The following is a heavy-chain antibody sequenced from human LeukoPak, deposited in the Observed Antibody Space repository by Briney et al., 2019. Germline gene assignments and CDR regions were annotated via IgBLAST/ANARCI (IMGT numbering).Heavy chain of an antibody. CDR2: IIPPFGTG. J-gene: IGHJ4*02. CDR1: GGTFRGYA. D-gene: IGHD1-14*01. CDR3: ARGGDNLMRYYFDY. Sequence: SVKVSCKTSGGTFRGYAISWVRQAPGQGPEWMGGIIPPFGTGKYAQTFQGRVTITADESTLTVYMELNSLTSDDTAVYHCARGGDNLMRYYFDYWGQGTLVTVSS. V-gene: IGHV1-69*01.